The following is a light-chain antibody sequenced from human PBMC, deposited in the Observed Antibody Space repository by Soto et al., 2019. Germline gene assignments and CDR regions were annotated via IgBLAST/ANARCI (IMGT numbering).Light chain of an antibody. J-gene: IGLJ1*01. V-gene: IGLV2-14*01. CDR3: SSYTLRYTYV. Sequence: QSALTQPASVSGSPGQSITISCTGTSSDIGPYNYVSWYQQHPGKAPEVLIYEVSHRPSGVSDRFSGSKSGNTASLTISGLQAEDEADYYCSSYTLRYTYVFGTGTKVTVL. CDR2: EVS. CDR1: SSDIGPYNY.